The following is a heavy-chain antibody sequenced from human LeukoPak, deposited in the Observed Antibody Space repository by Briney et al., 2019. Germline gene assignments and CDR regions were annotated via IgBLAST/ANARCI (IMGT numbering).Heavy chain of an antibody. Sequence: SVKVSCKASGGTFSSYTISWVRQAPGQGLEWMGRIIPILGIANYAQKFQGRVTITADKPTSTAYMELSSLRSEDTAVYYCARSYRDDFWSGYYNWFDPWGQGTLVTVSS. CDR1: GGTFSSYT. D-gene: IGHD3-3*01. V-gene: IGHV1-69*02. J-gene: IGHJ5*02. CDR2: IIPILGIA. CDR3: ARSYRDDFWSGYYNWFDP.